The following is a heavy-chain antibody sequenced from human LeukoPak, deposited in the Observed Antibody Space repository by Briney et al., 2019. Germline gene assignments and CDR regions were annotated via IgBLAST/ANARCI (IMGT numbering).Heavy chain of an antibody. Sequence: GESLKISCKGSGYSFTSYWIGWVRQLPGKGLEWMGIIYPGDSDTRYSPSFQGQVTISADKSISTAYLQWSTLKATDTAMYYVARPNAYESVTSPFDYWGQGSLVTVSS. J-gene: IGHJ4*02. CDR2: IYPGDSDT. CDR3: ARPNAYESVTSPFDY. D-gene: IGHD2-21*02. V-gene: IGHV5-51*01. CDR1: GYSFTSYW.